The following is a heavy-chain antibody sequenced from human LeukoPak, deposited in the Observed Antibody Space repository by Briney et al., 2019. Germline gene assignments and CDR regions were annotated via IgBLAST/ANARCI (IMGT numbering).Heavy chain of an antibody. CDR1: GFTFSSYG. J-gene: IGHJ4*02. V-gene: IGHV3-48*04. CDR2: ISSSSSTI. CDR3: AKDVGKWESLHFFDY. Sequence: GGSLRLSCAASGFTFSSYGMNWVRQAPGKGLEWVSYISSSSSTIYYADSVKGRFTISRDDSRNTLYLQMNSLRGDDTAVYYCAKDVGKWESLHFFDYWGQGTLVTVSS. D-gene: IGHD1-26*01.